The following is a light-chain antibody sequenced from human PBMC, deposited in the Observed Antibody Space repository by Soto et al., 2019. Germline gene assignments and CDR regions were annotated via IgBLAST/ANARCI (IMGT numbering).Light chain of an antibody. J-gene: IGKJ1*01. CDR3: QQYGSWT. CDR1: QSISSNY. CDR2: GAS. Sequence: ESVLTQSPGTLSVSPGERATLSCRASQSISSNYLAWYQQKPGQAPSLLIYGASSRATGIPDRFSGSGSGTDFPLTISRLAAEDSAIYFCQQYGSWTFGQGTKVEIK. V-gene: IGKV3-20*01.